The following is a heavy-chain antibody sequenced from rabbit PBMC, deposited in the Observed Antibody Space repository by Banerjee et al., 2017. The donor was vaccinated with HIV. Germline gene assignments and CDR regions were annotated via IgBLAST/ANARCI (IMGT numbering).Heavy chain of an antibody. J-gene: IGHJ3*01. Sequence: QSLEESGGDLVKPGASLTLTCTASGFSFNSNYYMCWVRQAPGKGLEWIGCIATGSDTTYYANWAKGRFTISKTSSTTVDLKMTSLTAADTATFFCARDRDTGTAYYFDLWGQGTLVTVS. D-gene: IGHD7-1*01. V-gene: IGHV1S40*01. CDR2: IATGSDTT. CDR1: GFSFNSNYY. CDR3: ARDRDTGTAYYFDL.